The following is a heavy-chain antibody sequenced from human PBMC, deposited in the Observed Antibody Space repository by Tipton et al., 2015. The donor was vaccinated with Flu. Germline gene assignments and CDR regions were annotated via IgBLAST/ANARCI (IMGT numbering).Heavy chain of an antibody. D-gene: IGHD4-11*01. J-gene: IGHJ5*02. V-gene: IGHV4-38-2*01. Sequence: TLSLTCAVSGDSIRNDYFWGWIRQPPGKGLGWIATIHRSGSTKYNPSLKSRVTISVDMSKNQFYLEMRSVTAADMAVYYCARRDFSNYVSDPKNWFDRWGQGTLVTVSS. CDR2: IHRSGST. CDR1: GDSIRNDYF. CDR3: ARRDFSNYVSDPKNWFDR.